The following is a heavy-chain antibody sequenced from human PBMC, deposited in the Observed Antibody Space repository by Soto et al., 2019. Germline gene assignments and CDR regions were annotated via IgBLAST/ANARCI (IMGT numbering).Heavy chain of an antibody. CDR1: GFTFDDNA. V-gene: IGHV3-9*01. J-gene: IGHJ4*02. CDR3: AISQDRGGRTTFIY. Sequence: GGSLRLSCAVSGFTFDDNAMHWVRQAPEKGLEWVSGINLKSDIGYADSVKGRFTISRDNAENSLYLQMNSLRAEDTALYYCAISQDRGGRTTFIYWGQGTQVTVSS. D-gene: IGHD3-16*01. CDR2: INLKSDI.